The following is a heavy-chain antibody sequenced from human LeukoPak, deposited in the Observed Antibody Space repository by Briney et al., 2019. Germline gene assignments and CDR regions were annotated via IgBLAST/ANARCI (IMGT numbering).Heavy chain of an antibody. D-gene: IGHD1-26*01. J-gene: IGHJ6*03. CDR2: MNPNSGNT. Sequence: VSVKVSCKASGYTFTSYGISWVRQAPGQGLEWMGWMNPNSGNTGYARKFQGRVTITRNTSISTAYMELSSLRPEDTAVYYCARGRRGGSRYYYYYYMDVWGKGTTVTVSS. CDR1: GYTFTSYG. CDR3: ARGRRGGSRYYYYYYMDV. V-gene: IGHV1-8*03.